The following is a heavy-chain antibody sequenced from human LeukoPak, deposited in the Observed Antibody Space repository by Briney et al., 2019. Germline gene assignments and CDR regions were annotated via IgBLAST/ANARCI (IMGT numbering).Heavy chain of an antibody. Sequence: PGGSLRLSCAASGFTFSSYSMNWVRQAPGKGLEWVSSISSSSSYIYYADSVKGRFTISRDNAKNSLYLQMNSLRAEDTAVYYCARGFIAAAGTEAFDIWGQGTMVTVSS. V-gene: IGHV3-21*01. D-gene: IGHD6-13*01. J-gene: IGHJ3*02. CDR1: GFTFSSYS. CDR3: ARGFIAAAGTEAFDI. CDR2: ISSSSSYI.